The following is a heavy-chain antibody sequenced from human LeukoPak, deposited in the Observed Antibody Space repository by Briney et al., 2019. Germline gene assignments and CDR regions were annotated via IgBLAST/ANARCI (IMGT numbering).Heavy chain of an antibody. Sequence: GGSLRLSCAASGFTFSSYEMNWVRQAPGKGLEWVSYISSSGSTIYYADSVKGRFTISRDNAKNSLYLQMNSQRAEDTAVYYCASYPYGGNGFDYWGQGTLVTVSS. CDR3: ASYPYGGNGFDY. V-gene: IGHV3-48*03. D-gene: IGHD4-23*01. CDR2: ISSSGSTI. CDR1: GFTFSSYE. J-gene: IGHJ4*02.